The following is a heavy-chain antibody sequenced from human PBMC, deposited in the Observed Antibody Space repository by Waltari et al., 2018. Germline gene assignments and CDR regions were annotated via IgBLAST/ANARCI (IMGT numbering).Heavy chain of an antibody. CDR3: ASFFYCSSTSCYIPDGMDV. V-gene: IGHV1-2*02. CDR1: YY. D-gene: IGHD2-2*02. Sequence: YYMHWVRQAPGQGLEWMGWINPNSGGTNYAQKFQGRVTRTRDTSISTAYMELSRLRSDDTAVYYCASFFYCSSTSCYIPDGMDVWGQGTTVTVSS. CDR2: INPNSGGT. J-gene: IGHJ6*02.